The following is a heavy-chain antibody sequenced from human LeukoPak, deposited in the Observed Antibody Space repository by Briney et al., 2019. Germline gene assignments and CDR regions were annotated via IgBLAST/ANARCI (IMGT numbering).Heavy chain of an antibody. J-gene: IGHJ6*03. CDR3: ARDIRITMVRAVKGYMDV. Sequence: ASVKVSCKASGYTFTGYYMHWVRQAPGQGLEWMGWINPNSGGTNYAQKFQGRVTMTRDTSISTAYMELSRLRSDDTAVYYCARDIRITMVRAVKGYMDVWGKGTTVTVSS. CDR1: GYTFTGYY. CDR2: INPNSGGT. D-gene: IGHD3-10*01. V-gene: IGHV1-2*02.